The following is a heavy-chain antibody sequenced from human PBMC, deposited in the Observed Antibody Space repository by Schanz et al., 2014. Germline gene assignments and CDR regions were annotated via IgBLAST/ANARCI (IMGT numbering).Heavy chain of an antibody. CDR3: TRDVRLDRRGNWFDA. CDR2: ILGLASTT. Sequence: EVQLVESGGGVVQPGRSLRLSCAASGFTFSSYGMHWVRQVPGKGLEWVSAILGLASTTYYADSVKGRFTISRDNSKNLLYLQMNSLRAEDTAVYYCTRDVRLDRRGNWFDAWGQGTLVTVSS. V-gene: IGHV3-23*04. J-gene: IGHJ5*02. CDR1: GFTFSSYG. D-gene: IGHD1-1*01.